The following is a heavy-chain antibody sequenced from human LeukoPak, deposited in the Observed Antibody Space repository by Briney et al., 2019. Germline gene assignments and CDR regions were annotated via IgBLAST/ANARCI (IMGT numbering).Heavy chain of an antibody. CDR1: GFTSSSYA. J-gene: IGHJ4*02. CDR2: ISGSGGST. D-gene: IGHD3-22*01. V-gene: IGHV3-23*01. Sequence: GGSLRLSCAASGFTSSSYAMSWVRQAPGKGLEWVSAISGSGGSTYYADSVKGRFTISRDNSKNTPYLQMNSLRAEDTAVYYCAKGGYDSSGYYYADYWGQGTLVTVSS. CDR3: AKGGYDSSGYYYADY.